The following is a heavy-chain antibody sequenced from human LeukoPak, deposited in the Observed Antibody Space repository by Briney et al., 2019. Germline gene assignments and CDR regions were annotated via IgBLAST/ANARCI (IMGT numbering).Heavy chain of an antibody. CDR2: INHSGST. CDR3: ARSSSEYCSTTSCFWPN. J-gene: IGHJ4*02. CDR1: GGSFSVYY. Sequence: PSETLSLTCAVYGGSFSVYYWTWIRRPPGKGLECIGEINHSGSTNFNPSLKSRVTISVDTSKNQFSLKLSSVTAADTAVYYCARSSSEYCSTTSCFWPNWGQGTPVTVSS. D-gene: IGHD2-2*01. V-gene: IGHV4-34*01.